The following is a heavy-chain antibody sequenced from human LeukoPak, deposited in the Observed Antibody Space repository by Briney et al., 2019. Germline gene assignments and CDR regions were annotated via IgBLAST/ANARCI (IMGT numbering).Heavy chain of an antibody. CDR2: ISAYNGNT. CDR1: GYTFTSYG. J-gene: IGHJ5*02. CDR3: ARDEYSSSWYRRTYNWFDP. V-gene: IGHV1-18*01. D-gene: IGHD6-13*01. Sequence: ASVKVSCKASGYTFTSYGISWVRQAPGQGLEWMGWISAYNGNTNYAQKLQGRVTMTTDTSTSTAYMELRSLRSHDTAVYYCARDEYSSSWYRRTYNWFDPWGQGTLVTVSS.